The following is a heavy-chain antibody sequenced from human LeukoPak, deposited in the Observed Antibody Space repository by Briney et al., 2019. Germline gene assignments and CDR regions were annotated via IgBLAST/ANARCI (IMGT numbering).Heavy chain of an antibody. V-gene: IGHV3-66*01. CDR2: IYSGGST. Sequence: GGSLRLSCAASGFTVSNNYMSWVRQARGKGLEWVSVIYSGGSTNYADSVKGRFTISRDNSKNTLYLQMNSLRAEDMAVYYCARDFPTVSPTRYCSSTSCYSYYYYMDVWGKGTTVTVSS. CDR3: ARDFPTVSPTRYCSSTSCYSYYYYMDV. CDR1: GFTVSNNY. J-gene: IGHJ6*03. D-gene: IGHD2-2*02.